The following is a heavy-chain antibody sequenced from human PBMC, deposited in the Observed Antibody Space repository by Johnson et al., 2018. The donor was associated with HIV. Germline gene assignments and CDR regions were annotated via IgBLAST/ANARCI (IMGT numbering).Heavy chain of an antibody. J-gene: IGHJ3*02. Sequence: VQLVESGGGLVQPGGSLRLSCAASGFTVSSNYMSWIRQAPGKGLEWVSYISSSGNTIFYADSVKGRFTISRDNAKNSLFLQMNSLRAEDTAVYYWASRVGSSSGEAFDIWGQGTMVTVSS. D-gene: IGHD6-6*01. V-gene: IGHV3-11*01. CDR3: ASRVGSSSGEAFDI. CDR1: GFTVSSNY. CDR2: ISSSGNTI.